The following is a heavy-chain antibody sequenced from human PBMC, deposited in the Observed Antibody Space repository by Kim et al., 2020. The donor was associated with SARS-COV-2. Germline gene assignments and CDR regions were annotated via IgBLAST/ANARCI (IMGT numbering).Heavy chain of an antibody. CDR3: ARGRAYNWNSGQGPPRVYNWFDP. V-gene: IGHV1-69*13. CDR2: IIPIFGTA. D-gene: IGHD1-7*01. Sequence: SVKVSCKASGGTFSSYAISWVRQAPGQGLEWMGGIIPIFGTANYAQKFQGRVTITADESTSTAYMELSSLRSEDTAVYYCARGRAYNWNSGQGPPRVYNWFDPWGQGTLVTVSS. J-gene: IGHJ5*02. CDR1: GGTFSSYA.